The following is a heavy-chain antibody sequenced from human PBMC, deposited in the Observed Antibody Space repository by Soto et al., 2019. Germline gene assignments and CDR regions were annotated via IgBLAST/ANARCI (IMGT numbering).Heavy chain of an antibody. V-gene: IGHV1-69*06. Sequence: VASVKVSCKASGGTFSSYAISWVRQAPGQGLEWMGGIIPIFGTANYAQKFQGRVTITADKSTSTAYMELSSLRSEDTAVYYCARTWIQLWFGLAPTPPDYYYYGMDVWGQGTTVTVSS. CDR1: GGTFSSYA. CDR3: ARTWIQLWFGLAPTPPDYYYYGMDV. CDR2: IIPIFGTA. J-gene: IGHJ6*02. D-gene: IGHD5-18*01.